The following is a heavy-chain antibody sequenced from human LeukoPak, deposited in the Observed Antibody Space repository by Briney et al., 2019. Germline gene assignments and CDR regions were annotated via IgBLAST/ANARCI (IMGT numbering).Heavy chain of an antibody. V-gene: IGHV3-21*01. CDR2: ISSSSSYI. CDR3: ARDSSTVDPPY. J-gene: IGHJ4*02. Sequence: GGSLSLSCAASGFTFSSYSMDWVRQAPGKGLEWVSSISSSSSYIYYADSVKGRFTISRANAKNSLYLQMNSLRAEDTAVYYCARDSSTVDPPYWGQGTLVTVSS. CDR1: GFTFSSYS. D-gene: IGHD2-2*01.